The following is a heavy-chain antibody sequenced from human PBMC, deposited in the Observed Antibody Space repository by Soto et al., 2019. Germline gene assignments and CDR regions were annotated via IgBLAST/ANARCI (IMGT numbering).Heavy chain of an antibody. CDR2: IYSGGNT. D-gene: IGHD5-18*01. Sequence: EVQLVESGGGLIQPGGSLRLSWAASGFSVSSNYMSWVRQAPGKGLEWVSVIYSGGNTHYADSVKGRFTISRDTSKNTLDLQMNSLRAEDTAVYYCARDSTWIPYYHYGMDVWGQGTTVTVSS. V-gene: IGHV3-53*01. CDR3: ARDSTWIPYYHYGMDV. J-gene: IGHJ6*02. CDR1: GFSVSSNY.